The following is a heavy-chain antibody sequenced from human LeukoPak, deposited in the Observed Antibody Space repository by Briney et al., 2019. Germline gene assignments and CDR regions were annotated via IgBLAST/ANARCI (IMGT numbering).Heavy chain of an antibody. V-gene: IGHV4-30-4*01. CDR2: IYYSGST. D-gene: IGHD1-26*01. CDR1: GGSISSGDYY. J-gene: IGHJ4*02. Sequence: SQTLSLTCTVSGGSISSGDYYWSWIRQPPGKGLEWIGYIYYSGSTYYNPSPKSRVTISVDTSKNQFSLKLSSVTAADTAVYYCARVSGSYYYFDYWGQGTLVTVSS. CDR3: ARVSGSYYYFDY.